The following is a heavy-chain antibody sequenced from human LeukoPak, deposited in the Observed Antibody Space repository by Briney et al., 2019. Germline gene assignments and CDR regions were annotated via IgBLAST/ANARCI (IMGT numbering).Heavy chain of an antibody. Sequence: ASVKVSCKASGYTFTSYGISWVRQAPGQGLEWMGWINTYNGNTKYAQKLQGRVTMTTDTSTSTAYMELRSLRSDDTAVYYCATDTTGGSYCDHWGQGSLSPSPQ. CDR1: GYTFTSYG. D-gene: IGHD1-26*01. V-gene: IGHV1-18*01. CDR2: INTYNGNT. CDR3: ATDTTGGSYCDH. J-gene: IGHJ4*02.